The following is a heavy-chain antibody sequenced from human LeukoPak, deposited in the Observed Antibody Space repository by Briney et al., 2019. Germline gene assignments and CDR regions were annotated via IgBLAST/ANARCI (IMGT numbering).Heavy chain of an antibody. CDR3: VKGHDSSGYYLSYFDY. D-gene: IGHD3-22*01. CDR2: ISSNGGTT. V-gene: IGHV3-64D*09. Sequence: GGSLRPSCSASGFTFSSYAMHWVRQAPGKGLEYVSTISSNGGTTYYADSVKGRFTISRDNSKNTLYLQMSSLRAEDTAVYYCVKGHDSSGYYLSYFDYWGQGALVTVSS. J-gene: IGHJ4*02. CDR1: GFTFSSYA.